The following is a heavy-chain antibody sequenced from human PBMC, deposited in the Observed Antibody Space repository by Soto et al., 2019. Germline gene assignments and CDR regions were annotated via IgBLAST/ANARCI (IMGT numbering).Heavy chain of an antibody. CDR2: IYYSGST. J-gene: IGHJ4*01. CDR1: GGSISSYY. CDR3: ASTGPFRYDFWSGYYNY. D-gene: IGHD3-3*01. Sequence: PSQTLSLTCTVSGGSISSYYWSWIRQPPGKGLEWIGYIYYSGSTNYNPSLKSRVTISVDTSKNQFSLKLSSVTAADTAVYYCASTGPFRYDFWSGYYNYWGHGTLVTVSS. V-gene: IGHV4-59*01.